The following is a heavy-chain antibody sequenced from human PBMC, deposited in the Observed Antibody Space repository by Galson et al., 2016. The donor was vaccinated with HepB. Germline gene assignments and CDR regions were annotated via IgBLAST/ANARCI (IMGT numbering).Heavy chain of an antibody. CDR2: IIPIFGTA. V-gene: IGHV1-69*06. J-gene: IGHJ6*02. D-gene: IGHD3-10*01. CDR3: ATYKGDLVYTQAEAMDV. CDR1: GDTFKNYA. Sequence: SVKVSCKASGDTFKNYAVFWVRQAPGQGLEWMGGIIPIFGTAHYSTNFRGRLSISADTSTSTAYLGLSHLRSGDTAVYYCATYKGDLVYTQAEAMDVWGQGTTVIVSS.